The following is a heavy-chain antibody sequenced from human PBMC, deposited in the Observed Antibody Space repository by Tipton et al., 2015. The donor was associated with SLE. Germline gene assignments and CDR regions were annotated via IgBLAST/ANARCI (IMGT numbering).Heavy chain of an antibody. V-gene: IGHV4-39*07. Sequence: TLSLTCTVSGGSISSSSYYWGWIRQPPGKGLEWIGSIYYSGSTYYNPSLKSRVTISVDTSKNQSSLKLSSVTAADTAVYYCAGSSWASHFDYWGPGTLVTVSS. D-gene: IGHD6-13*01. CDR2: IYYSGST. CDR3: AGSSWASHFDY. CDR1: GGSISSSSYY. J-gene: IGHJ4*02.